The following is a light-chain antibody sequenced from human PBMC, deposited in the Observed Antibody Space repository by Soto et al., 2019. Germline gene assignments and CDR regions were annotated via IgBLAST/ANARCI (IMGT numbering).Light chain of an antibody. Sequence: QMTQSPSSLSSSVGDRVTITCRASQNLNTFLAWYQQKPGKAPKLLIYATSTLQSGVASRFSGSGSGTDFTLTISSLQPEDVATYYCQKYNSAPQTFGQGTKVDNK. V-gene: IGKV1-27*01. CDR2: ATS. CDR3: QKYNSAPQT. J-gene: IGKJ1*01. CDR1: QNLNTF.